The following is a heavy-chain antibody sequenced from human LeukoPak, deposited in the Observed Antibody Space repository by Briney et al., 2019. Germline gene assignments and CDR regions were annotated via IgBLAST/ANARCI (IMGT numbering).Heavy chain of an antibody. CDR1: GFTFNNYA. D-gene: IGHD4-17*01. CDR2: ISGGGETT. CDR3: ARDYADYVGYFFFDY. V-gene: IGHV3-23*01. Sequence: GGSLRLSCAASGFTFNNYAMNWVRQAPGKGLEWVSSISGGGETTYYADSAKGRFTISRDNSQNTLYLPMNSLRAEDTAVYYCARDYADYVGYFFFDYWGQGTLVTVSS. J-gene: IGHJ4*02.